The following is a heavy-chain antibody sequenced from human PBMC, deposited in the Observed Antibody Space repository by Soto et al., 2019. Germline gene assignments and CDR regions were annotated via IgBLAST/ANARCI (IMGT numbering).Heavy chain of an antibody. J-gene: IGHJ4*02. V-gene: IGHV4-30-2*01. CDR1: GGSISSGGYS. CDR2: IYHSGST. Sequence: SETLSLTCAVSGGSISSGGYSWSWIRQPPGKGLEWVGCIYHSGSTYYNPSLKSRVTISIDRSKNQFSLKLSSVTAADTAVYYCTRYSSTVTTLDYWGQGTRVTVS. D-gene: IGHD2-2*01. CDR3: TRYSSTVTTLDY.